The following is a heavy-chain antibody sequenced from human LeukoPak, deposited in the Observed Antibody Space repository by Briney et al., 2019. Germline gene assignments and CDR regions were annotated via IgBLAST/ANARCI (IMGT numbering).Heavy chain of an antibody. Sequence: SETLSLTCTVSGGSISSYCWTWLRQPPGKAVEWIGYIYYSGSTNYNPSLKSRVTISVDTSKNQFSLKLNSVTAADTAVYYCARAGDGNYQTYWYFDLWGRGTLVTVS. V-gene: IGHV4-59*01. J-gene: IGHJ2*01. CDR3: ARAGDGNYQTYWYFDL. D-gene: IGHD3-10*01. CDR1: GGSISSYC. CDR2: IYYSGST.